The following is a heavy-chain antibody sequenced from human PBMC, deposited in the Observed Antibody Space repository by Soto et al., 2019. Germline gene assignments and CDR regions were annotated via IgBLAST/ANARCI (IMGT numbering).Heavy chain of an antibody. V-gene: IGHV1-2*04. D-gene: IGHD6-19*01. CDR3: AREGIAVAGIQNWFDP. Sequence: ASVKVSCKASGYTFTGYYMHWVRQAPGQGLEWMGWINPNSGGTNYAQKFQGWVTMTRDTSISTAYMELSRLRSDDTAVYYCAREGIAVAGIQNWFDPRGQGTLVTVSS. J-gene: IGHJ5*02. CDR1: GYTFTGYY. CDR2: INPNSGGT.